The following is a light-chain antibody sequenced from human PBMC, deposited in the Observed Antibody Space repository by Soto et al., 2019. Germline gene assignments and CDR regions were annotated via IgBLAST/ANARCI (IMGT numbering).Light chain of an antibody. CDR2: KAS. CDR3: QQYDTYHT. J-gene: IGKJ2*01. Sequence: DIQMTQSPSTLSASVGDRVTITCRASQNINRWLAWYQQKPGKAPKLLIYKASSLESGVPSRFSGSGSGTEFTLTISSLQPDDFATYYCQQYDTYHTFGQGTKLEIK. CDR1: QNINRW. V-gene: IGKV1-5*03.